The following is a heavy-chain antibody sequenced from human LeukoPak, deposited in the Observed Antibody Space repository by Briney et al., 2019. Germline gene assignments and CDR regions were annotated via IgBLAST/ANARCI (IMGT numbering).Heavy chain of an antibody. J-gene: IGHJ4*02. CDR2: INHSGST. CDR1: GGSFSGYY. D-gene: IGHD6-13*01. V-gene: IGHV4-34*01. CDR3: ALERNSSSF. Sequence: PSETLSLTCAVYGGSFSGYYWSWIRQPPGKGLEWIGEINHSGSTNYNPSLKGRATISVDTSKNQFSLKLSSVTAADTAVYYCALERNSSSFWGQGTLVTVSS.